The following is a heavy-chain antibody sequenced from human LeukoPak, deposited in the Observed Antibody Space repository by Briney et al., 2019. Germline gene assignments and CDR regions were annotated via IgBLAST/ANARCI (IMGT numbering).Heavy chain of an antibody. Sequence: PGRSLRLSCAAPGFTFSSYAMHWVRQAPGKGLEWVAVISYDGSNKYYADSVKGRFTISRDNSKNTLYLQMNSLRAEDTAVYYCASSYCSGGSCYPLGPRIDYWGQGTLVTVSS. CDR3: ASSYCSGGSCYPLGPRIDY. CDR1: GFTFSSYA. V-gene: IGHV3-30-3*01. D-gene: IGHD2-15*01. J-gene: IGHJ4*02. CDR2: ISYDGSNK.